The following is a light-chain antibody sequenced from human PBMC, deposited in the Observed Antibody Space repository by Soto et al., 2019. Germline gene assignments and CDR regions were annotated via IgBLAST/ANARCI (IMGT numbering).Light chain of an antibody. CDR2: GAS. CDR1: QSVSTN. V-gene: IGKV3-15*01. Sequence: EIVLTQSPATLSVSPGERATLSCRASQSVSTNLVWYQQKPGQAPRLLIFGASTRATNIPARFSGNGSGTEFTPTISRLQSEDFAVYYWQQYINWPPLTFGGGTKVEIK. CDR3: QQYINWPPLT. J-gene: IGKJ4*01.